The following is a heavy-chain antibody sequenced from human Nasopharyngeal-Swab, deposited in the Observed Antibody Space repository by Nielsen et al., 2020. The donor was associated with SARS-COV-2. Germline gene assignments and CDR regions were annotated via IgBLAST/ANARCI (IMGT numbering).Heavy chain of an antibody. D-gene: IGHD3-22*01. J-gene: IGHJ3*02. CDR2: IYYSGST. Sequence: WIRQPPGKGLEWIGYIYYSGSTNYNPSLKSRVTISVDTSKNQFSLKLSSVTAADTAVYYCARGNSMIVVVDAFDIWGQGTMVTVSS. CDR3: ARGNSMIVVVDAFDI. V-gene: IGHV4-59*01.